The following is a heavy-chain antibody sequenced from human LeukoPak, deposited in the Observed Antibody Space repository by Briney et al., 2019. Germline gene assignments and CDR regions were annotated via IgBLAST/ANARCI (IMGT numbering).Heavy chain of an antibody. D-gene: IGHD6-19*01. CDR3: AKDTSIAVAGTAFYGMDV. Sequence: GRSLRLSCAASGFTFDDYAMHWVRQAPGKGLEWVSGISWNSGSIGYADSVKGQFTISRDNAKNSLYLQMNSLRAEDTALYYCAKDTSIAVAGTAFYGMDVWGQGTTVTVSS. V-gene: IGHV3-9*01. J-gene: IGHJ6*02. CDR1: GFTFDDYA. CDR2: ISWNSGSI.